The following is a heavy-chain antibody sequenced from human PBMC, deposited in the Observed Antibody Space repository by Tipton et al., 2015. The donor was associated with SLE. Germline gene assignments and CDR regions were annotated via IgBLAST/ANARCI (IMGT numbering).Heavy chain of an antibody. CDR2: INYIGRT. J-gene: IGHJ3*01. Sequence: TLSLTCEVNGGSLSHYFWSWIRQAPGKGLEWIGEINYIGRTNFNPSLKSRVTISVDTSKNLFSLNVDSVTAADTAVYFCATSVYSSNYFGSFDLWGQGTMVTVSS. D-gene: IGHD6-13*01. CDR1: GGSLSHYF. CDR3: ATSVYSSNYFGSFDL. V-gene: IGHV4-34*01.